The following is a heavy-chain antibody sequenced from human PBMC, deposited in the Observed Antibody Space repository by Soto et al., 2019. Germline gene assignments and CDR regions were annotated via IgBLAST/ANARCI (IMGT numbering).Heavy chain of an antibody. CDR1: GYSFSTYD. CDR2: VNPKSGNT. Sequence: QVQLVQSGAEVKKPGASVKVSCKASGYSFSTYDINWVRQAAGQGLEWMGWVNPKSGNTDYAQRLRGRVTITSNISISTAYMELIALTPKDTAVYYLARPYCDSTSCYTDWLDPLGQVTLVTLSS. D-gene: IGHD2-2*02. CDR3: ARPYCDSTSCYTDWLDP. V-gene: IGHV1-8*01. J-gene: IGHJ5*02.